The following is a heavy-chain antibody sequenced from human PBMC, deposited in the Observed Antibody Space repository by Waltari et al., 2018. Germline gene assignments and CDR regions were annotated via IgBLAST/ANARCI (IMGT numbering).Heavy chain of an antibody. J-gene: IGHJ6*02. D-gene: IGHD3-22*01. CDR2: ISSAGRDT. CDR3: TRDSEWLLPSINNYYYAMDV. Sequence: EVQLVESGGGLVQPGGSLRLSCAASGFTFSSYWMNLVRQAPWKGLVWGHRISSAGRDTTYADAGRGQFTLSRDNGKKTMYLQMNSLRVEDTAVYYCTRDSEWLLPSINNYYYAMDVWGQGTTVTVSS. V-gene: IGHV3-74*03. CDR1: GFTFSSYW.